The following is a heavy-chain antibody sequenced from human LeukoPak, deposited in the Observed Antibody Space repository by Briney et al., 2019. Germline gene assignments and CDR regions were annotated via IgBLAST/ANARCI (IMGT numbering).Heavy chain of an antibody. V-gene: IGHV5-51*01. Sequence: GESLKISCKGSGYRFTDYWIAWVRQMPGKGLEWMGIIYPGDSDSRYSPSFQGQVTFSADKSISTAYLQWSSLKASDTAMYYCARSRRFGELLEGSFDYWGQGTLVTVSS. CDR2: IYPGDSDS. CDR3: ARSRRFGELLEGSFDY. D-gene: IGHD3-10*01. CDR1: GYRFTDYW. J-gene: IGHJ4*02.